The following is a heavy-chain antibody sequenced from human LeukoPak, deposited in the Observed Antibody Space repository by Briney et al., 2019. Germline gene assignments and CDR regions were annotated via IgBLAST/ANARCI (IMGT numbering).Heavy chain of an antibody. J-gene: IGHJ4*02. V-gene: IGHV1-69*02. CDR3: ARLTTPGDY. CDR2: IIPILGIA. Sequence: GASVKVSCKASGYTFTGYYMHWVRQAPGQGLEWMGRIIPILGIANYAQKIQGRVTITADKSTSTAYMELSSLRSEDTAVYYCARLTTPGDYWGQGTLVTVSS. CDR1: GYTFTGYY. D-gene: IGHD2-15*01.